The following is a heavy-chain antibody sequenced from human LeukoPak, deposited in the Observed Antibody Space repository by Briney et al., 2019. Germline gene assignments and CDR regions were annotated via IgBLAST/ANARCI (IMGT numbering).Heavy chain of an antibody. D-gene: IGHD6-19*01. CDR1: GFTVSSNY. J-gene: IGHJ3*02. CDR3: ARADRYSSGWSPSFDI. Sequence: PGGSLRLSCAASGFTVSSNYMSWVRQAPGEGLEWVSVIYSGGSTYYADSVKGRFTISRDNSKNTLYLQMNSLRAEDTAVYYCARADRYSSGWSPSFDIWGQGTMVTVSS. CDR2: IYSGGST. V-gene: IGHV3-53*01.